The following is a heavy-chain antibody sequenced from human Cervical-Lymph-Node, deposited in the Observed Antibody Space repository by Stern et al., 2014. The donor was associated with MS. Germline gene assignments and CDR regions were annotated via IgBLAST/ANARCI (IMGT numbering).Heavy chain of an antibody. CDR1: GFSLSNARMG. CDR2: IFSIDEK. Sequence: QITLKESGPVLVKPTETLTLTCTVSGFSLSNARMGVSWIRQPPGKALEWLAHIFSIDEKSYSTSLKSRLTISKDTSNSQVVLTMTNMDPVDTATYYCGRMVLGDYGFSVDYWGQGTLVTVSS. V-gene: IGHV2-26*01. CDR3: GRMVLGDYGFSVDY. D-gene: IGHD4-17*01. J-gene: IGHJ4*02.